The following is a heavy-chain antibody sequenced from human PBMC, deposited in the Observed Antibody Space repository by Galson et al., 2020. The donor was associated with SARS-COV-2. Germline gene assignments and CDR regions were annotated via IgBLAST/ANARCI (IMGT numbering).Heavy chain of an antibody. CDR1: GGSFNGYC. CDR2: INHSGTT. J-gene: IGHJ3*01. V-gene: IGHV4-34*01. D-gene: IGHD3-9*01. Sequence: SETLSLTCAVYGGSFNGYCWSWIRQPPGKGLEWIGEINHSGTTNYNPSLKSRITMSLDMSKNQFSLKLSYVTAAHTAVYYCARAPDVDILTGDYADGFDFWGQGTMVTVSS. CDR3: ARAPDVDILTGDYADGFDF.